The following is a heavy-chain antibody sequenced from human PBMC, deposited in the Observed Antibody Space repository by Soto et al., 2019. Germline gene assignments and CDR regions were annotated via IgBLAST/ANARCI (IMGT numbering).Heavy chain of an antibody. CDR3: ARAYYEILTGSYAMDV. J-gene: IGHJ6*02. D-gene: IGHD3-9*01. Sequence: PSETLSLTCTVSDDFISSYYWNWIRQPAGKGLEWIGRVSTNGATNYNPYLERRVTMSVDTSKNQFSLKLTSVTAADTAVYFCARAYYEILTGSYAMDVWGQGTTVTVSS. CDR1: DDFISSYY. CDR2: VSTNGAT. V-gene: IGHV4-4*07.